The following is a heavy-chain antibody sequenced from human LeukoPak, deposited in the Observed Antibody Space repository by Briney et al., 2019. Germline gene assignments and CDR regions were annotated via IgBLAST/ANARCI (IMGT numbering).Heavy chain of an antibody. D-gene: IGHD4-17*01. CDR3: ARDQSFTVTTVEFNAFDI. V-gene: IGHV4-4*07. J-gene: IGHJ3*02. Sequence: SETLSLTCTVSGGSISSYYWSWIRQPAGKGLEWIGRIYTSGGTNYSPSLKSRVTMSVDTSKNQFSLKLSSVTAADTAVYYCARDQSFTVTTVEFNAFDIWGQGTMVTVSS. CDR1: GGSISSYY. CDR2: IYTSGGT.